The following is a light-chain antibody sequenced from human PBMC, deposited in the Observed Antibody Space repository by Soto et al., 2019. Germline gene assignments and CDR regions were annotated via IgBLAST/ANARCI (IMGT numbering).Light chain of an antibody. CDR2: DAS. Sequence: DIVLTQSPDTLSLAPGETATLSGRANQSVSNNYVVWSQQKPGQAPRLLSHDASSRPTAIPDRFSSGRSVTDFTLTISRLELADFALYFCQQSATSPQTFCQGTSV. J-gene: IGKJ1*01. CDR3: QQSATSPQT. V-gene: IGKV3-20*01. CDR1: QSVSNNY.